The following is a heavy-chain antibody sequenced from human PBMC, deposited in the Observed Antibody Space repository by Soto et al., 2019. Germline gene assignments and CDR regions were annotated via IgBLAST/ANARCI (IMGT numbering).Heavy chain of an antibody. Sequence: PGGSLRLSCVASGFTFSDYYMGWIRQAPGKGLEWVSYISSSSSYTNYADSVKGRFTISRDNAKNSLYLQMNSLRAEDTAVYYCARDHHRYSGYDYVDYWGQGTLVTVSS. CDR2: ISSSSSYT. D-gene: IGHD5-12*01. J-gene: IGHJ4*02. CDR1: GFTFSDYY. V-gene: IGHV3-11*05. CDR3: ARDHHRYSGYDYVDY.